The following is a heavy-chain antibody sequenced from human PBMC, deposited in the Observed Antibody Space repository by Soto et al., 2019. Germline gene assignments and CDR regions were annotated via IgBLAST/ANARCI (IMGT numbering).Heavy chain of an antibody. V-gene: IGHV4-39*01. J-gene: IGHJ6*02. CDR1: GGSISSSGYY. CDR3: ARSKNDILTGFWVYYYGMDV. Sequence: SETLSLTCTVSGGSISSSGYYWGWIRQPPGKGLEWIGSIYYSGSTYYNPSLKSRVTISVDTSKNQFSLKLSSVTAADTAVYYCARSKNDILTGFWVYYYGMDVWGQGTTVTVSS. D-gene: IGHD3-9*01. CDR2: IYYSGST.